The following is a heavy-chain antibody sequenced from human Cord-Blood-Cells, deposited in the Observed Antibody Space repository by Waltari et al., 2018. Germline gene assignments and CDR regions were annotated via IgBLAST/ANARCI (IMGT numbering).Heavy chain of an antibody. V-gene: IGHV4-34*01. D-gene: IGHD2-15*01. Sequence: QVQLQQWGAGLVKPSETLSLTCAVYGGSFSGYYWRWIRPPPGKVLEWIGENNHSGSTNDNPSLKSRVTISVDTSKNQFSLKLSSVTAADTAVYNCAREVVVAATPGGAFDIWGQGTMVTVSS. CDR2: NNHSGST. CDR3: AREVVVAATPGGAFDI. CDR1: GGSFSGYY. J-gene: IGHJ3*02.